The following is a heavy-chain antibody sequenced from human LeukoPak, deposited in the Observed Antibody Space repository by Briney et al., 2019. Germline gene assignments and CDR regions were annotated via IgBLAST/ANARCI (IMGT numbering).Heavy chain of an antibody. V-gene: IGHV4-59*01. J-gene: IGHJ4*02. Sequence: SETLSLTCTVSGGSISSYYWSWIRQPPGKGLEWIGYIYYSGSTNYNPSLKSRVTISVDTSKNQFSLKLSSVTAADTAVYYCARSTEGRTFDYWGQGTLVTVSS. CDR2: IYYSGST. CDR1: GGSISSYY. D-gene: IGHD3-10*01. CDR3: ARSTEGRTFDY.